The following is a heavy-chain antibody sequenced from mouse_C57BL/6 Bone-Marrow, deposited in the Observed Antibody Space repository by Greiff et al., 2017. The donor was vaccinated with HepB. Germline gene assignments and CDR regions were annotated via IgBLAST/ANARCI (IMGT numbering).Heavy chain of an antibody. CDR3: AIGRWLLNAFAY. CDR1: GYTFTSYW. J-gene: IGHJ3*01. CDR2: IHPSDSDT. V-gene: IGHV1-74*01. Sequence: QVQPQQPGAELVKPGASVKVSCKASGYTFTSYWMHWVKQRPGQGLEWIGRIHPSDSDTNYNQKFKGKATLTVDKSSSTAYMQLSSLTSEDSAVYYCAIGRWLLNAFAYWGQGTLVTVSA. D-gene: IGHD2-3*01.